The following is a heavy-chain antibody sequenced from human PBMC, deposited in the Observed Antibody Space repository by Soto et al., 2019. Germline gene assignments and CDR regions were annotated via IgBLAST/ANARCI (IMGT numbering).Heavy chain of an antibody. V-gene: IGHV3-15*07. D-gene: IGHD3-16*01. CDR1: GLTVSDVW. CDR3: GWGANLYFES. Sequence: EVHLVESGGDLVQPGVSLRLSCAVSGLTVSDVWLNWVRQAPGKGLEWVGRIRSRSAGGTTQYAATVKDRFTISRDEPKNTVYLQMSSMRTEDTAVYFCGWGANLYFESWGQGTRVIVSS. J-gene: IGHJ4*02. CDR2: IRSRSAGGTT.